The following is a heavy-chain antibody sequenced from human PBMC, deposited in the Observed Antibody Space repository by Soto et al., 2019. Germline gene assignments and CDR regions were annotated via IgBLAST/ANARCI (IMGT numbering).Heavy chain of an antibody. Sequence: QVQLVQSGAEVKQPGASASVSCKASGYNFTTYVVHWLRQAPGQGPEWMGWINCGSGNTVYSQKFQGRVTFTRDTSATTAYMDLNRLTSGDTAVYYCARGYTSGWTFDFWGRGTLVTVSS. D-gene: IGHD6-19*01. V-gene: IGHV1-3*01. CDR2: INCGSGNT. CDR1: GYNFTTYV. CDR3: ARGYTSGWTFDF. J-gene: IGHJ4*02.